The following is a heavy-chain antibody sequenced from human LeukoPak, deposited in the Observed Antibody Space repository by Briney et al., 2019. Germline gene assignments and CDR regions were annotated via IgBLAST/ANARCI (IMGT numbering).Heavy chain of an antibody. CDR1: GGTFSSYA. Sequence: ASVKVSCKASGGTFSSYAISWVRQAPGQGLEWMGGIIPIFGTANYAQKFQGRVTITADESTSTAYMELSSLRSEDTAVYYCARRASSTYYYDSSGYYSHYYYGIDVWGQGTTVTVSS. CDR2: IIPIFGTA. V-gene: IGHV1-69*13. J-gene: IGHJ6*02. CDR3: ARRASSTYYYDSSGYYSHYYYGIDV. D-gene: IGHD3-22*01.